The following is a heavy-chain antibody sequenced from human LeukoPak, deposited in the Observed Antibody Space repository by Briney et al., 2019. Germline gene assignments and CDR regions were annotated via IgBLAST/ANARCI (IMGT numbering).Heavy chain of an antibody. CDR1: GGSISSSSYY. CDR2: IYYSGST. Sequence: SETLSLTCTVSGGSISSSSYYWGWIRQPPGKGLEWIGSIYYSGSTYYNPSLKSRVTISVDTSKNQFSLKLSSVTAADTAVYYCARENDYDFWSGTMGYFDYWGQGTLVTVSS. V-gene: IGHV4-39*07. J-gene: IGHJ4*02. CDR3: ARENDYDFWSGTMGYFDY. D-gene: IGHD3-3*01.